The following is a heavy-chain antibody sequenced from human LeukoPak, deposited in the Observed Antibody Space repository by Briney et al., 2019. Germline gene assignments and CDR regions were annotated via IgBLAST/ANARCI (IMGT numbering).Heavy chain of an antibody. CDR3: AGLGAGYCSGGSCDGAFDI. CDR2: ISSSSSYI. J-gene: IGHJ3*02. Sequence: GGSLRLSCAASGFTFSSYSMNWVRQAPGKGLEWVSSISSSSSYIYYADSVKGRFTISRDNAKNSLYLQMNSLRAEDTAVYYCAGLGAGYCSGGSCDGAFDIWGQGTMVTVSS. V-gene: IGHV3-21*01. CDR1: GFTFSSYS. D-gene: IGHD2-15*01.